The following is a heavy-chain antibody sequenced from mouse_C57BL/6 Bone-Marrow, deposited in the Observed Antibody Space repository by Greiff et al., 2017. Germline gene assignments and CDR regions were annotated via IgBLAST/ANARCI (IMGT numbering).Heavy chain of an antibody. CDR1: GYTFTSYW. D-gene: IGHD1-1*01. CDR3: AREILRSFDY. CDR2: IHPNSGST. V-gene: IGHV1-64*01. J-gene: IGHJ2*01. Sequence: QVQLQQPGAELVKPGASVTLSCKASGYTFTSYWMHWVKQRPGQGLEWIGMIHPNSGSTNYNEKFKSKATLTVDKSSSTAYMQLSSLTSEDSAVYYCAREILRSFDYWGQGTTLTVSS.